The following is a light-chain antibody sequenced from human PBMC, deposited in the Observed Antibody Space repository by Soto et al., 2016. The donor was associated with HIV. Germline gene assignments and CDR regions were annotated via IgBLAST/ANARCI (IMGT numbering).Light chain of an antibody. CDR3: QQSYSTPPIT. CDR2: AAS. CDR1: QSISNY. V-gene: IGKV1-39*01. Sequence: DIQMTQSPSSLSASVGSRVTITCRASQSISNYLNWYQQKPGKAPKLLIYAASSLQSGVPSRFSGSGSGTDFTLTISSLQPEDFATYYCQQSYSTPPITFGKGHGLEIK. J-gene: IGKJ5*01.